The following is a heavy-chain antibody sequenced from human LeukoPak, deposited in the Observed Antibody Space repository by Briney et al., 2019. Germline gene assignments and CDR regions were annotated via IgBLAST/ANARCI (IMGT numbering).Heavy chain of an antibody. CDR1: GFTFSSYW. D-gene: IGHD5-24*01. Sequence: PGGSLRLSCAASGFTFSSYWMTWVRQAPGKGLEWVANIKQDGSDKYYVDSVKGRFTISRDNAKKSVYLQMNSLRAEDTAVYYCARGRSVDVWGKGTTVTVSS. CDR3: ARGRSVDV. V-gene: IGHV3-7*01. CDR2: IKQDGSDK. J-gene: IGHJ6*04.